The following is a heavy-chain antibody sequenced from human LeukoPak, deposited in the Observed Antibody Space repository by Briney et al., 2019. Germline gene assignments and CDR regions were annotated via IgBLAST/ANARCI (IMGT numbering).Heavy chain of an antibody. CDR2: IYSGGST. D-gene: IGHD3-10*01. CDR1: GFTFSSYA. CDR3: ARGARRYYYGSGSYEDY. V-gene: IGHV3-66*01. Sequence: GALRLSCAASGFTFSSYAMSWVRQAPGKGLEWVSVIYSGGSTYYADSVKGRFTISRDNSKNTLYLQMNSLRAEDTAVYYCARGARRYYYGSGSYEDYWGQGTLVTVSS. J-gene: IGHJ4*02.